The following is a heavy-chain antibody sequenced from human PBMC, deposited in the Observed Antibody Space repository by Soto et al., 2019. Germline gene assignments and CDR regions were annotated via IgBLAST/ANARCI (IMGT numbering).Heavy chain of an antibody. Sequence: GGSLRLSCAASGFTFTSCAMSWVRQAPGKGLEWVSSISGSGSGGSTYYADSVKGRFTISRDNAKNSLYLQMNSLRAEDTAVYYCARDRIAAAGFVISHWFDPWGQGTLVTVSS. V-gene: IGHV3-23*01. CDR1: GFTFTSCA. J-gene: IGHJ5*02. D-gene: IGHD6-13*01. CDR2: ISGSGSGGST. CDR3: ARDRIAAAGFVISHWFDP.